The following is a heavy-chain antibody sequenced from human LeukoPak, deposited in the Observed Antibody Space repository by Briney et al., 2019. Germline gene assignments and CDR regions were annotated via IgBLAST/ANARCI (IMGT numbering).Heavy chain of an antibody. CDR1: WFSLSTRGVG. J-gene: IGHJ4*02. D-gene: IGHD3-10*01. V-gene: IGHV2-5*01. CDR3: AHRSSFGEFFY. Sequence: SGPTLVNPTQPLTLTFTFSWFSLSTRGVGVVWIRQPPEKALEWLAIIYWNDDRRYSPSLKSRLTITKDTSKNQVVLTLTNMDPVDTATYYCAHRSSFGEFFYWGQGTLVTVSS. CDR2: IYWNDDR.